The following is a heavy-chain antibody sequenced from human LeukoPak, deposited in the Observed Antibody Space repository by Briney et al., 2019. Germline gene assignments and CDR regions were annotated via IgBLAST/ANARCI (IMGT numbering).Heavy chain of an antibody. J-gene: IGHJ5*02. D-gene: IGHD1-1*01. Sequence: ASVKVSCKASGYTFTGYYMHWVRQAPGQGLEWMGWINPNSGGTNYAQKFQGRVTMTRDTSISTAYMELSRLRSDDTDVYYCARDLQGTNWFDPWGQGTLVTVSS. CDR2: INPNSGGT. V-gene: IGHV1-2*02. CDR1: GYTFTGYY. CDR3: ARDLQGTNWFDP.